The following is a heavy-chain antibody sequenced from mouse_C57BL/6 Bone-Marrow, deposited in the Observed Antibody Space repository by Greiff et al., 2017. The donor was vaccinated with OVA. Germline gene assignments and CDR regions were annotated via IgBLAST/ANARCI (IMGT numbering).Heavy chain of an antibody. Sequence: EVKVVESGEGLVKPGGSLKLSCAASGFTFSSYAMSWVRQTPEKRLEWVAYISSGGDYIYYADTVKGRFTISRDNARNTLYLQMSSLKSEDTAMYYCTRDLRYYGSSSWFAYWGQGTLVTVSA. V-gene: IGHV5-9-1*02. CDR2: ISSGGDYI. CDR1: GFTFSSYA. D-gene: IGHD1-1*01. CDR3: TRDLRYYGSSSWFAY. J-gene: IGHJ3*01.